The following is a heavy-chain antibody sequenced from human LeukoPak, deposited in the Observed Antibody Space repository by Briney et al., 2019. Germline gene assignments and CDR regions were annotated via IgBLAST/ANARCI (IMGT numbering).Heavy chain of an antibody. J-gene: IGHJ4*02. CDR2: INPYNGNT. Sequence: ASVKVSCKASGYTFSSYGISWVRQAPGQGLEWMGWINPYNGNTDYAQMFQGKVTMTTDTSTSTAYMELRSLTSDDTAVYYYARGWAGTAMGDFWGQGTLLTVSS. CDR1: GYTFSSYG. V-gene: IGHV1-18*04. D-gene: IGHD5-18*01. CDR3: ARGWAGTAMGDF.